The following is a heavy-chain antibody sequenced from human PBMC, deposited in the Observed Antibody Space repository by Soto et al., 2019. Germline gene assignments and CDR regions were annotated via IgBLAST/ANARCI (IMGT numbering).Heavy chain of an antibody. Sequence: GGSLRLCCAACGLTFCSYGMHWVRQAPGKGLEWVAVIWYDGSNKYYADSVKGRFTISRDNSKNTLYLQMNSLRAEDTAVYYCARDGNYDFWSGYSLPDYWGQGTLVTVSS. CDR2: IWYDGSNK. V-gene: IGHV3-33*01. CDR3: ARDGNYDFWSGYSLPDY. J-gene: IGHJ4*02. D-gene: IGHD3-3*01. CDR1: GLTFCSYG.